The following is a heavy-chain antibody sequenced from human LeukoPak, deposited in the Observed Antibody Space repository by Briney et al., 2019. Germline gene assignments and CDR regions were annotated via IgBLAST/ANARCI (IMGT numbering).Heavy chain of an antibody. CDR1: GFTFSDYW. CDR3: ARGILSGYDLGYYFDY. V-gene: IGHV3-21*01. D-gene: IGHD5-12*01. CDR2: ISSSSGNYR. Sequence: GGSLKISCAASGFTFSDYWMNWVRQAPGKGLEWVSSISSSSGNYRYYEESVEGRFTLSKDNANNSLYMQMNSLRAEDTAVYYCARGILSGYDLGYYFDYWGQGTLVTVSS. J-gene: IGHJ4*02.